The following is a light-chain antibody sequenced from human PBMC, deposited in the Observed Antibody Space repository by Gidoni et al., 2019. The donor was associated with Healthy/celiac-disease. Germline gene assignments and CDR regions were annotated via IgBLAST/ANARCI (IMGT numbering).Light chain of an antibody. CDR2: ASS. CDR3: QQSYSTLT. CDR1: QSISSY. V-gene: IGKV1-39*01. J-gene: IGKJ4*01. Sequence: DIQMTQSPSSLSASVGDRVTITCRASQSISSYLNWYQQKPGKAPKLLFYASSSLQSGVPSRFSGSGSGTDFTLTISSLQPEDFATYYCQQSYSTLTFXGXTKVEIK.